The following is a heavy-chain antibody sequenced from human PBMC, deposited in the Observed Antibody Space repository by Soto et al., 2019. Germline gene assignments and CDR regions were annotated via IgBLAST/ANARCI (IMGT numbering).Heavy chain of an antibody. CDR3: ARHPILWFGELFTWFDP. CDR1: GGSISSYY. D-gene: IGHD3-10*01. V-gene: IGHV4-59*08. J-gene: IGHJ5*02. Sequence: SETLSLTCTVSGGSISSYYWSWIRQPPGKGLEWIGYIYYSGSTNYNPSLKSRVTISVDTSKNQFSLKLSSVTAADTAVYYCARHPILWFGELFTWFDPWGQGTLVTVS. CDR2: IYYSGST.